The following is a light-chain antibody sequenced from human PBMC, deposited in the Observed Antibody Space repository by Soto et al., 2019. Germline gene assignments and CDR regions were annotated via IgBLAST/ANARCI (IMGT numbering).Light chain of an antibody. Sequence: EIVMTQSPATLSVSPGERATLSCRASQSVSSNLAWYQQKPGQPPRLLIYGASTRATGIPARFSGSGSGTEFTLTIRSLQSEDFAVYYCQQYNNWVTYGQGTKVDIK. CDR3: QQYNNWVT. CDR2: GAS. CDR1: QSVSSN. V-gene: IGKV3-15*01. J-gene: IGKJ1*01.